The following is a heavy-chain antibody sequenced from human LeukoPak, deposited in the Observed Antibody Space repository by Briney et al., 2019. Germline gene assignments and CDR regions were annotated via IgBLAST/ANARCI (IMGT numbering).Heavy chain of an antibody. Sequence: PGGSLRLSCAASAFIFSSYATSWVRQAPGKGREWVSAIRGSGGSTYYADSVKGRFTISRDNSKNTLYLQMNSLRAEDTAVYYCAKDRQWLSKGAFDIWGQGTMVTVST. CDR2: IRGSGGST. V-gene: IGHV3-23*01. CDR1: AFIFSSYA. D-gene: IGHD6-19*01. CDR3: AKDRQWLSKGAFDI. J-gene: IGHJ3*02.